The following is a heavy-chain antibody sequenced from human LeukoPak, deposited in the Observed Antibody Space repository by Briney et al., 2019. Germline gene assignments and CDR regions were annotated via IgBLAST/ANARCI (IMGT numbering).Heavy chain of an antibody. CDR2: IYYSGST. V-gene: IGHV4-39*01. Sequence: SETLTLTCTVSGGSISSRSYYWGGIRQPPGTGLEWIGSIYYSGSTYYNPSLKSRVTISVDTSKNQYSLKLSSVTAADTAVYYCARQEWDFWSGYPDYWGQGTLVTVSS. D-gene: IGHD3-3*01. CDR3: ARQEWDFWSGYPDY. J-gene: IGHJ4*02. CDR1: GGSISSRSYY.